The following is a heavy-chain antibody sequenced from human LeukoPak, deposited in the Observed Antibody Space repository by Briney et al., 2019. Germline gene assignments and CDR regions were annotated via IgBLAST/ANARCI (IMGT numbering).Heavy chain of an antibody. D-gene: IGHD3-3*01. Sequence: GGSLRLSCAASGFTFDDYAMHWVRQAPGKGLEWVSLISGDGGSTYYVDSVKGRFTISRDNSKNSLYLQMNSLRTEDTALYYCAKSIFGVVTPWYMDVWGKGTTVTVSS. CDR3: AKSIFGVVTPWYMDV. V-gene: IGHV3-43*02. CDR1: GFTFDDYA. J-gene: IGHJ6*03. CDR2: ISGDGGST.